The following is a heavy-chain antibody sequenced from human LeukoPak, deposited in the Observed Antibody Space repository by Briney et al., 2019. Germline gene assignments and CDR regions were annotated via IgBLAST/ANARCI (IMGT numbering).Heavy chain of an antibody. V-gene: IGHV3-23*01. CDR2: ISGRGGRK. Sequence: GGSLRLSCAASGFTFSSYAMSWVRQAPGKGVEGVSAISGRGGRKYYEDSVKGRFTISRDNSKNTLYLQMNSLRAEDTAVYYCAKGGRLRFLEWLLLDVWGKGTTVTVSS. J-gene: IGHJ6*04. D-gene: IGHD3-3*01. CDR1: GFTFSSYA. CDR3: AKGGRLRFLEWLLLDV.